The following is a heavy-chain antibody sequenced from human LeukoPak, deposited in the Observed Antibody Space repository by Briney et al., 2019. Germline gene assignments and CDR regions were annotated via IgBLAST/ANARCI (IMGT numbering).Heavy chain of an antibody. CDR2: ISSSSSSTI. CDR3: ARDYGDYLYYYYMDV. D-gene: IGHD4-17*01. J-gene: IGHJ6*03. V-gene: IGHV3-48*01. CDR1: GFTFSSYS. Sequence: GGSLRLSCAASGFTFSSYSMNWVRQAPGKGLEWVSYISSSSSSTIYYADSVKGRFTISRDNAKNSLYLQMNSLRAEDTAVYYCARDYGDYLYYYYMDVWGKGTTVTVSS.